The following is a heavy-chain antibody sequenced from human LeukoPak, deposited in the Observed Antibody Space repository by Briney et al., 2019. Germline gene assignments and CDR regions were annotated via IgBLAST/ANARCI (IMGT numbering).Heavy chain of an antibody. CDR2: IIPIFGTA. J-gene: IGHJ3*02. D-gene: IGHD2-15*01. CDR1: GGTFSSYA. V-gene: IGHV1-69*05. CDR3: ASCSGGSDDAFDI. Sequence: GSSVKVSCKASGGTFSSYAVSWVRQAPGQGLEWMGGIIPIFGTANYAQKFQGRVTITTGESTSTAYMELSSLRSEDTAVYYCASCSGGSDDAFDIWGQGTMVTVSS.